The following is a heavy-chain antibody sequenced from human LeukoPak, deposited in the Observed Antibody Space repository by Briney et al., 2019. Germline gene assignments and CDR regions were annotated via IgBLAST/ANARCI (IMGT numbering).Heavy chain of an antibody. D-gene: IGHD1-26*01. J-gene: IGHJ4*02. Sequence: PGGSLRLSCAASGFTFDDYAMTWVRQPPAKGLEWVYGINWKGGSTGYADSLKGRFTISRHNAKNSLYLQMNSLRAEDTAFYYCARDRIVGATSPGGYWGQGTLVTVSS. CDR1: GFTFDDYA. CDR3: ARDRIVGATSPGGY. CDR2: INWKGGST. V-gene: IGHV3-20*04.